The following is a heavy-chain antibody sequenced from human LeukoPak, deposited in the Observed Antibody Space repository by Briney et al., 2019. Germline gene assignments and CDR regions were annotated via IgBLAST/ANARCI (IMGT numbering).Heavy chain of an antibody. Sequence: SVKVSCKASGGTFINYATNWVRQAPGQGLEWMGGIIPFLDTSNYAQKFQGRVTITADESTSTAYMELSSLRSEDTAMYYCARRVTALGPWFDPWGQGTLVIVSS. V-gene: IGHV1-69*13. CDR2: IIPFLDTS. J-gene: IGHJ5*02. D-gene: IGHD4-23*01. CDR1: GGTFINYA. CDR3: ARRVTALGPWFDP.